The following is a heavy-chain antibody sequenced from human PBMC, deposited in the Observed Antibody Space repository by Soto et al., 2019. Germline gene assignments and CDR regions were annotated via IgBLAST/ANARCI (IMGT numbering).Heavy chain of an antibody. V-gene: IGHV4-30-4*01. CDR3: ARGVVVVAATTFEDY. CDR1: GGSISSGDYY. CDR2: IYYSGST. J-gene: IGHJ4*02. D-gene: IGHD2-15*01. Sequence: QVQLQESGPGLVKPSQTLSLTCTVSGGSISSGDYYWSWIRQPPGKGLEWIGYIYYSGSTYYNPSLKSRVTISVDTSKNQFSLKLSSVTAADTAVYYCARGVVVVAATTFEDYWGQGTLVTVSS.